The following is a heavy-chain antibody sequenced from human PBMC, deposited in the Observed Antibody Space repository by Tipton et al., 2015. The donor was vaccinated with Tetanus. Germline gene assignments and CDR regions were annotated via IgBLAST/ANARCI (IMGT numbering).Heavy chain of an antibody. J-gene: IGHJ6*02. CDR1: GYTFTGYY. D-gene: IGHD3-22*01. V-gene: IGHV1-2*02. CDR2: IDPNRGGT. Sequence: QLVQSGAEVKKPGASLKVSKASGYTFTGYYLYWVRQAPGQGLEWMGWIDPNRGGTAYAKKFQGRVTMTRDTSISTVDMELSRLRSDDTAVYYCARDRGDYIYYGMDVWGPGTTVTVSS. CDR3: ARDRGDYIYYGMDV.